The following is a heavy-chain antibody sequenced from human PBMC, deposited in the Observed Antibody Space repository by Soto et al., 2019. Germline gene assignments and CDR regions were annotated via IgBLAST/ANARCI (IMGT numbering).Heavy chain of an antibody. J-gene: IGHJ6*02. Sequence: GGSLRLSCAASGVTFSSYGMHWVRQAPGKGLEWVAVISYDGSNKYYADSVKGRFTISRDNSKNTLYLQMNSLRAEDTAVYYCAKDSRRREQQPLYPLHYYYYGMDVWGQGTTVTVSS. V-gene: IGHV3-30*18. CDR1: GVTFSSYG. D-gene: IGHD6-13*01. CDR2: ISYDGSNK. CDR3: AKDSRRREQQPLYPLHYYYYGMDV.